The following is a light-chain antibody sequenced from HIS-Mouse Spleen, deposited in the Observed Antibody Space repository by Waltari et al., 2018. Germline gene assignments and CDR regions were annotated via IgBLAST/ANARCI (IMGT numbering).Light chain of an antibody. CDR2: EDS. CDR1: ALPKKY. CDR3: YSTDSSGNHRV. V-gene: IGLV3-10*01. Sequence: SYELTQPPSVSVSPGQTARITCSGDALPKKYAYWYQQKSGPAPVLVIYEDSKRPSGRPERFYGSSSGTMATLTISGAQVEDEADYYCYSTDSSGNHRVFGGGTKLTVL. J-gene: IGLJ2*01.